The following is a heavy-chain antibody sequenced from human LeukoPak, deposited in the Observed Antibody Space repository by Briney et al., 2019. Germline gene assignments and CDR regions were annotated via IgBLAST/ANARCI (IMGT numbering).Heavy chain of an antibody. V-gene: IGHV1-69*06. Sequence: GASVKVSCKASGYTFTGYYMHWVRQAPGQGLEWMGGIIPMFGTANYAQKFQGRVTITADKSTSTTYMELSSLRSEDTAVYYCAGGEYYYGSGSYYNVGSLADYWGQGTLVTVSS. J-gene: IGHJ4*02. CDR3: AGGEYYYGSGSYYNVGSLADY. CDR2: IIPMFGTA. CDR1: GYTFTGYY. D-gene: IGHD3-10*01.